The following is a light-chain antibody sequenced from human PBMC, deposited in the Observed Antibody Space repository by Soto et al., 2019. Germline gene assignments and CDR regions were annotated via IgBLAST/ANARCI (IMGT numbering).Light chain of an antibody. CDR1: QSVSSSY. J-gene: IGKJ2*01. CDR3: QQYGSSSYT. CDR2: GAS. V-gene: IGKV3-20*01. Sequence: EIVLTQSPGTLSLSPGERATLSCRASQSVSSSYLAWYQQKPGQAPRLLIYGASGRDTGIPDRFSGSGSGTDLPLTISRLEPEDFAVYYCQQYGSSSYTFGQGTKLEIK.